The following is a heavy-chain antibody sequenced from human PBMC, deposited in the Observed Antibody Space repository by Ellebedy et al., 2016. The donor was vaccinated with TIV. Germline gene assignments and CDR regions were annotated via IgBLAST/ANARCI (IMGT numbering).Heavy chain of an antibody. V-gene: IGHV3-7*01. CDR2: IKQYGSET. Sequence: GESLKISCATSGFTFSNYWMSLVRQAPGKGLEWVANIKQYGSETYHVDAVKGRFTISRDNTKNSLYVQMNGLRAEDTAVYYCARTYSGTIHRYFDLWGRGTLVTVSS. CDR3: ARTYSGTIHRYFDL. D-gene: IGHD1-26*01. J-gene: IGHJ2*01. CDR1: GFTFSNYW.